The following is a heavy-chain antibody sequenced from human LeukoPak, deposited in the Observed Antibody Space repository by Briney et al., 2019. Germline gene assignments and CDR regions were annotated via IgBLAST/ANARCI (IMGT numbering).Heavy chain of an antibody. J-gene: IGHJ6*04. D-gene: IGHD2-2*01. CDR2: IIPIFGTA. CDR3: ARVVVPAANHFYYYGMDV. V-gene: IGHV1-69*06. Sequence: SVKVSCKASGGTFSSYAISWVRQAPRQGLEWMGGIIPIFGTANYAQKFQGRVTITADKSTSTAYMELSSLRSEDTAVYYCARVVVPAANHFYYYGMDVWGKGTTVTASS. CDR1: GGTFSSYA.